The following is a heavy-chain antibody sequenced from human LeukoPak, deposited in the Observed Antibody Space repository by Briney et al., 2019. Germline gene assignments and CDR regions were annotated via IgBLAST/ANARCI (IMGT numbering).Heavy chain of an antibody. V-gene: IGHV3-33*01. CDR2: IWYDGSNK. CDR3: VRGSGGDGYSYWGDY. Sequence: GGSLRLSCAVSGFTFSNYDMHWVRQAPGKGLEWVAVIWYDGSNKYYADSVKGRFTISRDNSKNTLYLQMDSLRADDTAVYYCVRGSGGDGYSYWGDYWGQGTLVTVSP. J-gene: IGHJ4*02. D-gene: IGHD5-24*01. CDR1: GFTFSNYD.